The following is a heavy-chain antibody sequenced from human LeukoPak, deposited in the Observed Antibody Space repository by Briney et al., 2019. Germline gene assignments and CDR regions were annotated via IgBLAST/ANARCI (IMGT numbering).Heavy chain of an antibody. V-gene: IGHV4-30-4*01. Sequence: QTLPQTCTVAAASRCTSDYYCSWIHKPAKNVLEWVGYISYSGSAYYNPSLKSRVTISVDTSENQFSLRLCSVTAADTAVYYCARVVVVAASNWFDPWGQGTLVTVSS. CDR1: AASRCTSDYY. CDR3: ARVVVVAASNWFDP. D-gene: IGHD2-15*01. CDR2: ISYSGSA. J-gene: IGHJ5*02.